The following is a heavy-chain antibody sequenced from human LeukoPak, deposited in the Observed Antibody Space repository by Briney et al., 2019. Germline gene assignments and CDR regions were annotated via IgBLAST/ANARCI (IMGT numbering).Heavy chain of an antibody. CDR3: ARAAIPDYYDSSFYYIGY. Sequence: ASVKVSCKASGYIFTSYYMYWVRQAPGQGLEWMGIINPSGGSIRYAQKFQGRVTMTRDTSTSTVYMELSSLRSEDTAVYYCARAAIPDYYDSSFYYIGYWGQGTLVTVSS. J-gene: IGHJ4*02. D-gene: IGHD3-22*01. CDR2: INPSGGSI. V-gene: IGHV1-46*01. CDR1: GYIFTSYY.